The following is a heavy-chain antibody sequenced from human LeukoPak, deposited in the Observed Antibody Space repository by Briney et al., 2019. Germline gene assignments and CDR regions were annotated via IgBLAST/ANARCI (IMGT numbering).Heavy chain of an antibody. V-gene: IGHV4-39*07. CDR2: ISYSGNT. D-gene: IGHD3-22*01. CDR1: AGSISSSDYY. Sequence: PSETLSLTCTVSAGSISSSDYYWGWIRQSPGKGLEWIGRISYSGNTYYNPSLKSRVTISVDTSKNQFSLKLSSVTAADTAVYYCARVRDSSGYYGLLDYWGQGTLVTVSS. CDR3: ARVRDSSGYYGLLDY. J-gene: IGHJ4*02.